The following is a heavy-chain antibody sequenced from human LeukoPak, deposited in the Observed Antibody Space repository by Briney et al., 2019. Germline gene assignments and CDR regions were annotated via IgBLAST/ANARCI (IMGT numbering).Heavy chain of an antibody. D-gene: IGHD1-7*01. V-gene: IGHV3-9*01. CDR3: ARDQTSSWYFDL. CDR1: GFTFDDYA. CDR2: ISWNSGSI. J-gene: IGHJ2*01. Sequence: PGRSLRLSXAASGFTFDDYAMHWVRQAPGKGLEWVSGISWNSGSIGYADSVKGRFTISRDNAKNSLYLQMNNLRAEDTAVYFCARDQTSSWYFDLWGRGTLVTVSS.